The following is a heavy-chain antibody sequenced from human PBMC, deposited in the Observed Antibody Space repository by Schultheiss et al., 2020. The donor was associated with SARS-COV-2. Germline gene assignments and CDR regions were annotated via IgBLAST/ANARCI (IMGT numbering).Heavy chain of an antibody. CDR1: GFTFSDYY. V-gene: IGHV3-33*08. J-gene: IGHJ1*01. CDR3: ARGLGYSSGWYLAEYFQH. CDR2: IWYDGSNK. D-gene: IGHD6-19*01. Sequence: GESLKISCAASGFTFSDYYMSWIRQAPGKGLEWLAVIWYDGSNKYYADSVKGRFTISRDNSKNTLYLQMNSLRAEDTAVYYCARGLGYSSGWYLAEYFQHWGQGTLVTVSS.